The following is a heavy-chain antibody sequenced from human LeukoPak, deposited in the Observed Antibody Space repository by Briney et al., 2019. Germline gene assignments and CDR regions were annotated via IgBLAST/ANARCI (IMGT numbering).Heavy chain of an antibody. CDR3: AKGGYYGSGSYGSYGMDV. D-gene: IGHD3-10*01. CDR2: ISYDGSNK. V-gene: IGHV3-30*18. CDR1: GFPFSSYG. J-gene: IGHJ6*02. Sequence: GGSLSLSGEAPGFPFSSYGMPWVGQAQGKGLEWVEVISYDGSNKYYADSVKGRFTISRDNSKNTLYLQMNSLRAEDTAVYYCAKGGYYGSGSYGSYGMDVWGQGTTVTVSS.